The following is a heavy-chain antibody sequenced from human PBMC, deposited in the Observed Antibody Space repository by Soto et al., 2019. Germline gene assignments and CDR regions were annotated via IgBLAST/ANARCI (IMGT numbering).Heavy chain of an antibody. CDR1: GFTFSSYA. J-gene: IGHJ4*02. CDR2: ISGSGGST. Sequence: GGSLRLSCAASGFTFSSYAMSWVRQAPGKGLEWVSAISGSGGSTYYADSVKGRFTISRDNSKNTLYLQMNSLRAEDTAVYYCAKVAMIVVPPTYYFDYWGQGTLVTVSS. D-gene: IGHD3-22*01. V-gene: IGHV3-23*01. CDR3: AKVAMIVVPPTYYFDY.